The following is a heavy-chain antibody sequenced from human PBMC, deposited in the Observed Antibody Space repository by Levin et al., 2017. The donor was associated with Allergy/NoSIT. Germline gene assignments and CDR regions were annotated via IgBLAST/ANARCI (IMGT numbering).Heavy chain of an antibody. CDR1: GFSFGDYA. Sequence: GGSLRLSCVASGFSFGDYAMTRVRQAPGKGLEWVSVITGGGFNTYYGDSVKGRFTVSRDNSKNTLYLELNSLRAEDTAVYYCAKKQGGTSGFSFDVWGQGTTVTVSS. J-gene: IGHJ3*01. CDR2: ITGGGFNT. CDR3: AKKQGGTSGFSFDV. V-gene: IGHV3-23*01. D-gene: IGHD1/OR15-1a*01.